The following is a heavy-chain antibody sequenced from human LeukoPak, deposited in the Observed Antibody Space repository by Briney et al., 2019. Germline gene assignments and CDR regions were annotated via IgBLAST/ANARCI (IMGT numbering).Heavy chain of an antibody. V-gene: IGHV4-39*01. Sequence: ASETLSLTCTVSGGSIRSSSYYWGWIRQPPGKGLEWIGSIYYSGSTYYNPSLKSRVTISVDTSNNQFSLKLSSVTAADTAVYYCARLRLTGEFEYWGQGTLVTVSS. CDR3: ARLRLTGEFEY. J-gene: IGHJ4*02. D-gene: IGHD7-27*01. CDR1: GGSIRSSSYY. CDR2: IYYSGST.